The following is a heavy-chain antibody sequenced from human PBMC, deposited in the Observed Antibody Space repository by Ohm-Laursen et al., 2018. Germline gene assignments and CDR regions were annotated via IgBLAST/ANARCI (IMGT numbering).Heavy chain of an antibody. CDR3: ARVTPYNDGNFQDY. CDR2: INPQNGDA. CDR1: GYTFTDYY. D-gene: IGHD5-18*01. J-gene: IGHJ4*02. Sequence: SVKVSCKASGYTFTDYYMHWLRLAPGQGFEWMGWINPQNGDAHYIQKFQGRVTMTRDTSISTFYMEVISLRSDDAAVYYCARVTPYNDGNFQDYWGQGTLVIVSS. V-gene: IGHV1-2*02.